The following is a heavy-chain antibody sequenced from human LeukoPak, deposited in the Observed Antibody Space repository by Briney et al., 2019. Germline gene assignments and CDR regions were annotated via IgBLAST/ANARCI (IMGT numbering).Heavy chain of an antibody. Sequence: GGSLRLSCEASGLIFSSYWMSWVRQAPGKGLEWVANIKKDGSEMYYVDSVKGRFTISRDNAKNSLYLQMNSLRADDTAVYHCARQETSSYNGAFDIWGQGTMVTVSS. J-gene: IGHJ3*02. CDR3: ARQETSSYNGAFDI. D-gene: IGHD1-26*01. V-gene: IGHV3-7*01. CDR2: IKKDGSEM. CDR1: GLIFSSYW.